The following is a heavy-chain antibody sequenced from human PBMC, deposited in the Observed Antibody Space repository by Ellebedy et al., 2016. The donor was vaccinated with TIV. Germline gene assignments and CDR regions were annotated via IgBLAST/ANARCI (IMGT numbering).Heavy chain of an antibody. CDR1: GFTFSSYS. CDR2: ISSSSGYR. J-gene: IGHJ6*02. D-gene: IGHD4/OR15-4a*01. Sequence: GGSLRLSCAASGFTFSSYSMNWVRQAPGKGLEWVSSISSSSGYRYYADSVKGRFTISRDNAKNSLSLQMNSLRAEDTAVYYCARVYGDYRMDVWGQGTTVTVSS. V-gene: IGHV3-21*01. CDR3: ARVYGDYRMDV.